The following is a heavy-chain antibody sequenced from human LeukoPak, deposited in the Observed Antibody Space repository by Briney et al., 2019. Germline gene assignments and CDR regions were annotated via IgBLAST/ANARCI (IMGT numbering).Heavy chain of an antibody. CDR1: GFSFSSYN. D-gene: IGHD5-18*01. J-gene: IGHJ6*03. CDR2: ITSSSTYT. Sequence: GGSLRLSCAASGFSFSSYNMNWVRLTPGKGLEWVSSITSSSTYTFYADSVKGRFTISRDNAKNSLDLEMNGLRAEDTAVYYCAKAGWWSRGYSYGAYYYYYYYMDVWGKGTTVTISS. CDR3: AKAGWWSRGYSYGAYYYYYYYMDV. V-gene: IGHV3-21*04.